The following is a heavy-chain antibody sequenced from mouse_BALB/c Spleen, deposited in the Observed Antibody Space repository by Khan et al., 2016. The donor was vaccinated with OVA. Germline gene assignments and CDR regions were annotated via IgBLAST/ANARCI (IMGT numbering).Heavy chain of an antibody. CDR2: IFPGNSDT. J-gene: IGHJ3*01. CDR1: GYSFTSYL. V-gene: IGHV1-5*01. Sequence: EVQLQQSGTVLARPGASVKMSCKASGYSFTSYLIHWVKQRPGQGLEWIGDIFPGNSDTSYNQKFKDKAKLTAGTSASNAYMELSNLTNEDSAVYYCTRGGYSSFAYWGQGTLVTVSA. CDR3: TRGGYSSFAY. D-gene: IGHD1-3*01.